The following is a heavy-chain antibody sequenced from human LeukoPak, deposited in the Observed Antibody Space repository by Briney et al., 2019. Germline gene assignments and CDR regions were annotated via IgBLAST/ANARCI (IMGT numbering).Heavy chain of an antibody. CDR1: GGSISSAGYY. CDR3: ARDAEYYYGSGSYSSGIDV. V-gene: IGHV4-31*03. J-gene: IGHJ6*02. CDR2: MYYSGIT. D-gene: IGHD3-10*01. Sequence: PSETLSLTCTVSGGSISSAGYYWSWIRQHPGKGLEWIGYMYYSGITYYNPSLKSRVSISVDTSKNQFSLKLTSVTAAGTAVYYCARDAEYYYGSGSYSSGIDVWGQGTTVTVSS.